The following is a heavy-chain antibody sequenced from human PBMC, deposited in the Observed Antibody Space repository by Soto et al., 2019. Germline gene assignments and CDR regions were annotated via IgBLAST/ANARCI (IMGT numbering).Heavy chain of an antibody. D-gene: IGHD4-4*01. V-gene: IGHV3-23*01. CDR1: GFTFSSYA. J-gene: IGHJ6*02. CDR3: ATQPTVTTPFYYYYGMDV. CDR2: ISGSGGST. Sequence: GGSLRLSCAASGFTFSSYAMSWVRQAPGKGLEWVSAISGSGGSTYYADSVKGRFTISRDNSKNTLYLQMNSLRAEDTAVYYCATQPTVTTPFYYYYGMDVWGQGTTVTVSS.